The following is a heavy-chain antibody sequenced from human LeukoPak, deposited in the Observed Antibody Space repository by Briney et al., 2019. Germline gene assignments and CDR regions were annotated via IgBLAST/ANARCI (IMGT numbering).Heavy chain of an antibody. CDR2: ISWNSGSI. CDR1: GFTFDDYA. Sequence: GRSLRLSCAASGFTFDDYAMHWVRQAPGKGLEWVSGISWNSGSIGYADSVMGRFTISRDNAKNSLYLQMNSLRAEDTALYYCASKDDSSGYGFDPWGQGTLVTVSS. D-gene: IGHD3-22*01. J-gene: IGHJ5*02. CDR3: ASKDDSSGYGFDP. V-gene: IGHV3-9*01.